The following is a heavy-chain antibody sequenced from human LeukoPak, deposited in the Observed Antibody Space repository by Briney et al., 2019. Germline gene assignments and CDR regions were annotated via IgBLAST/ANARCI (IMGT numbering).Heavy chain of an antibody. D-gene: IGHD3-3*01. CDR3: AREGVTIFGLVRTQTTKSPHRFDP. CDR2: INPSGGST. CDR1: GYTFTTYH. V-gene: IGHV1-46*01. J-gene: IGHJ5*02. Sequence: ASVKVSCKASGYTFTTYHMHWVRQAPGQGLEWMGIINPSGGSTNYAQKFQGRVTMTRDMPTSTVYMELSSLRSDDTAVYYCAREGVTIFGLVRTQTTKSPHRFDPWGQGTLVTVSS.